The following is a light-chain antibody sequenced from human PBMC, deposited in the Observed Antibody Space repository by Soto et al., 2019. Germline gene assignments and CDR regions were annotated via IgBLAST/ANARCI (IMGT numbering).Light chain of an antibody. CDR1: SSNIGAGYD. CDR2: GNI. J-gene: IGLJ2*01. V-gene: IGLV1-40*01. CDR3: QSYDSSLTVV. Sequence: QSVLTQPPSVSGAPGQRVTISCTGSSSNIGAGYDVHWYQQVPGTAPKLLIYGNINRPSGVPDRFSGSKSGTSASLAITGLQDDDEDDYYCQSYDSSLTVVFGGGTKLTVL.